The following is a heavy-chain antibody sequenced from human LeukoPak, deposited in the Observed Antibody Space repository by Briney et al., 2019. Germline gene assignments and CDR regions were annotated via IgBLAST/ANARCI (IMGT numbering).Heavy chain of an antibody. Sequence: GGSLRLSCAASGFTFSSYAMSWVSQAPGKGLEWVSGISGSGGRTYYADSVKGRFTISRDNSKNTLYLQMNSLRAEDTAVYYCANEIAHDYGDYVWIDAFDIWGQGTMVTVSS. CDR1: GFTFSSYA. CDR3: ANEIAHDYGDYVWIDAFDI. D-gene: IGHD4-17*01. V-gene: IGHV3-23*01. J-gene: IGHJ3*02. CDR2: ISGSGGRT.